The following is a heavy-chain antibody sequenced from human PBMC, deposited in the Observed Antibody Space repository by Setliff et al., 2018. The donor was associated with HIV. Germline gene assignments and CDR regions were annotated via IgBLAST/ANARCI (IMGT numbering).Heavy chain of an antibody. V-gene: IGHV4-31*03. CDR1: GDSISRGGYY. D-gene: IGHD1-1*01. Sequence: SETLSLTCTVSGDSISRGGYYWSWIRQHPGGGLDWIGYISYSGGTFYNPSLKSRVTISLDTSYNQFSLKVKSVTAADTAVYYCATGRLYYYMDVWGKGTTVTVSS. CDR3: ATGRLYYYMDV. CDR2: ISYSGGT. J-gene: IGHJ6*03.